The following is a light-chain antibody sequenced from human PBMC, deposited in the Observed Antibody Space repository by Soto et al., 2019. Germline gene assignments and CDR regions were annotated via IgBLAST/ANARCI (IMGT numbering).Light chain of an antibody. J-gene: IGKJ3*01. CDR2: GAS. CDR3: QQLNTFPPFFT. Sequence: AIRMTQSPSSFSASTGDRVSITCRATRDIGTYLAWYQQIPGKAPKLLIYGASTLRPGGASRFSGSGSGTEFTLTISSLQPEDFATYFCQQLNTFPPFFTFGPGTKVDIK. V-gene: IGKV1-8*01. CDR1: RDIGTY.